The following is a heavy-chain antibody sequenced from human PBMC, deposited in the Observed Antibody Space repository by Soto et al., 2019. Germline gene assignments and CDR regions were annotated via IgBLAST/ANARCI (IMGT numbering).Heavy chain of an antibody. J-gene: IGHJ6*02. CDR2: IYYSGST. CDR3: ARGNSMVRGVAEGKYYYYGMDV. Sequence: SETLSLTCTVSGGSISSGGYYWSWIRQHPGKGLEWIGYIYYSGSTYYNPFLKSRVTISVDTSRNQFFLKLSSVTAADTAVYYCARGNSMVRGVAEGKYYYYGMDVWGQGTTVTVSS. D-gene: IGHD3-10*01. V-gene: IGHV4-31*03. CDR1: GGSISSGGYY.